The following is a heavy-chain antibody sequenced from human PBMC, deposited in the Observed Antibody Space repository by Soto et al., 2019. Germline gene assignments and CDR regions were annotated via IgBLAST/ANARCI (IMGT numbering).Heavy chain of an antibody. Sequence: SVKVSCKASGGTFSSYAISWVRQAPGQGLEWMGGIIPIFGTANYAQKFQGRVTITADESTSTAYMELSSLRSENTAVYYCARDGTGTTSYYYYGMDVWGQGTTVTV. D-gene: IGHD1-7*01. CDR1: GGTFSSYA. CDR2: IIPIFGTA. CDR3: ARDGTGTTSYYYYGMDV. V-gene: IGHV1-69*13. J-gene: IGHJ6*02.